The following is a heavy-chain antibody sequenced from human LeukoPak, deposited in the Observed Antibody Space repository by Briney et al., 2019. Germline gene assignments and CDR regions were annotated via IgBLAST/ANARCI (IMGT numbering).Heavy chain of an antibody. V-gene: IGHV4-39*07. D-gene: IGHD3-3*01. Sequence: PSETLSLTCTVSGGSISSSSYYWGWIRQPPGKGLEWIGSIYYSGSTYYNPSLKSRVTISVDTSKNQFSLKLSSVTAADTAVYYCARITDFWSGNYDYWGQGTLVTVSS. CDR3: ARITDFWSGNYDY. J-gene: IGHJ4*02. CDR2: IYYSGST. CDR1: GGSISSSSYY.